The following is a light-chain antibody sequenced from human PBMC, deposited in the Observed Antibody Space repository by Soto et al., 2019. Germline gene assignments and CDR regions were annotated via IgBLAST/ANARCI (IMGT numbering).Light chain of an antibody. Sequence: DIQLTQSPSFLSASVGDRVSITCRAGHDFSSYLAWYQQKPGKAPKLLISSISTLQSGVPSRFSGSVSGTEFTLTISRLQPEDFATYYCQHLNSYPPFTFGQGTRLEIK. V-gene: IGKV1-9*01. CDR2: SIS. CDR3: QHLNSYPPFT. CDR1: HDFSSY. J-gene: IGKJ5*01.